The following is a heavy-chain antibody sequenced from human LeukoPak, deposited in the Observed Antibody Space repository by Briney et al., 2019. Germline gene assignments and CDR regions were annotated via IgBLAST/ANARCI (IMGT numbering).Heavy chain of an antibody. D-gene: IGHD6-13*01. V-gene: IGHV3-30-3*01. CDR2: ISYDGSNK. CDR1: GFAFSSYA. CDR3: ARSIAAAQNCIDD. J-gene: IGHJ4*02. Sequence: GRSLRLSCAASGFAFSSYAMHWVRQAPGKGLEWVAVISYDGSNKYYADSVKGRFTISRDNSKSTLYLQMNSLRAEDTAVYYCARSIAAAQNCIDDWGQGTLVTVSS.